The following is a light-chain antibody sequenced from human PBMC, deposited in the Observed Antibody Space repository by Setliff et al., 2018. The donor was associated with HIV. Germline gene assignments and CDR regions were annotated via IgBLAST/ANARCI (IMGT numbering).Light chain of an antibody. CDR1: QNILYSSNNKNY. CDR3: QQYFSTPLT. CDR2: WAS. Sequence: DIVMTQSPDSLPVSLGERATISCKSSQNILYSSNNKNYLAWYQQKPGQPPKLLIYWASTRDSGVPDRFSGSGSGTDFTLTISSLQAEDVAVYYCQQYFSTPLTFGGGTKVDIK. V-gene: IGKV4-1*01. J-gene: IGKJ4*01.